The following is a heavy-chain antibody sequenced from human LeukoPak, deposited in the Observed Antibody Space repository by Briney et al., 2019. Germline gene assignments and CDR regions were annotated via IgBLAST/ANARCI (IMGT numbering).Heavy chain of an antibody. Sequence: QTGGSLRLSCAASGFTFRSHGMHWVRQAPGKGLEWVAFIWYDGSNKYYTDSVKGRFTISRDNSKNTLYLQMSSLRAEDTAVYYCAGDRATSYFDYWGQGALVTISS. CDR2: IWYDGSNK. D-gene: IGHD1-26*01. CDR3: AGDRATSYFDY. V-gene: IGHV3-33*01. CDR1: GFTFRSHG. J-gene: IGHJ4*02.